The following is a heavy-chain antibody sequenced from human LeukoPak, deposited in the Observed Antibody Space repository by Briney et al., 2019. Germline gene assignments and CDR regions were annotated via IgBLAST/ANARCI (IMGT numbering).Heavy chain of an antibody. V-gene: IGHV4-34*01. D-gene: IGHD3-3*01. CDR2: INHSGST. J-gene: IGHJ4*02. CDR1: GGSFSGYY. Sequence: SETLSLTCAVYGGSFSGYYWSWIRQPPGKGLEWIGEINHSGSTNYNPSLKSRVTISVDTSKNQFSLKLSSVTAADTAVYYCARRFWSGPPGYWGQGTLVTVSS. CDR3: ARRFWSGPPGY.